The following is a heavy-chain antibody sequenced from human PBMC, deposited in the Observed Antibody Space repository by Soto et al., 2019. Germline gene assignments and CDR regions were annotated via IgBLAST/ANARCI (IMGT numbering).Heavy chain of an antibody. D-gene: IGHD6-19*01. V-gene: IGHV4-4*02. J-gene: IGHJ4*02. CDR3: ARANLRSGWTFDH. Sequence: KPSETLSLTCSVCGASIISNDWWIWISQTPGKGLEWIGEIFHSGRTNYSPSFKSRVTSSVDTSKSQFSLEMASVTAADTTVYYCARANLRSGWTFDHWGQGSPVTFSS. CDR1: GASIISNDW. CDR2: IFHSGRT.